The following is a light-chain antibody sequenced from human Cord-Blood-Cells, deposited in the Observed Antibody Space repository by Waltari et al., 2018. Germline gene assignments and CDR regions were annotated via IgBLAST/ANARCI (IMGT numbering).Light chain of an antibody. V-gene: IGKV1-5*01. Sequence: DIQMTQSPSTLPASVGDRVPITCRASQSISSWLAWYQQKPGKAPKLLIYDASSLESGVPSRFSGSGSGTEFTLTISSLQPDDFATYYCQQYNSYSGTFGQGTKVEIK. CDR3: QQYNSYSGT. J-gene: IGKJ1*01. CDR1: QSISSW. CDR2: DAS.